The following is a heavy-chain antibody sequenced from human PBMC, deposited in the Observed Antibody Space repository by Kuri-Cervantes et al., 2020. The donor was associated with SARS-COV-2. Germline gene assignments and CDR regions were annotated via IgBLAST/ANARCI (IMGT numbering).Heavy chain of an antibody. CDR2: IYYSGST. CDR1: GGSISSYY. D-gene: IGHD2-15*01. J-gene: IGHJ1*01. CDR3: ARDRRYCSGGSCYSGYFQH. V-gene: IGHV4-59*01. Sequence: SETLSLTCTVSGGSISSYYWSWIRQPPGKGLEWIGYIYYSGSTNYNPSLKSRVTISVDTSKNQFSLKLSSVTAADTAVYYCARDRRYCSGGSCYSGYFQHWGQGTLVTVSS.